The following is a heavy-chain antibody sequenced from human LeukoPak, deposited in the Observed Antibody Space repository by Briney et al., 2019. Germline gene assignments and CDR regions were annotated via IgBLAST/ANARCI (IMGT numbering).Heavy chain of an antibody. J-gene: IGHJ4*02. V-gene: IGHV3-21*04. CDR1: GFRFSSFS. CDR3: AREVYGDNYFDY. Sequence: GGSLRLSCEGSGFRFSSFSMAWVRQAPGKGLEWVSSISSSSSDIYYAGSVKGRFTISRDNAKSSLHLQMNSLRADDTAVYYCAREVYGDNYFDYWGQGTLVTVSS. CDR2: ISSSSSDI. D-gene: IGHD4-17*01.